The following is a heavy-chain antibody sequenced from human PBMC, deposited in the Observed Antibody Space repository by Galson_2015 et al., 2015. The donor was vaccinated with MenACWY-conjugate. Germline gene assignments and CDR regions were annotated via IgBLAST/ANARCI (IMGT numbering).Heavy chain of an antibody. Sequence: SLRLSCAVSGFIFNTYWMHWVRQAPGKGLVWVSRINPGGSGTTYADSVKDRFTISRDNAKNTLYLQMNSLRPEDTAVFYCAKTRGASFYFDSWGQGTLVTVSS. CDR2: INPGGSGT. CDR1: GFIFNTYW. J-gene: IGHJ4*02. V-gene: IGHV3-74*01. CDR3: AKTRGASFYFDS. D-gene: IGHD1-26*01.